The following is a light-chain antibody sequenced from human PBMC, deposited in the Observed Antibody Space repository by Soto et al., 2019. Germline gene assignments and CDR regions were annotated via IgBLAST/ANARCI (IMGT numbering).Light chain of an antibody. CDR1: QSLSSS. CDR3: QKYKNWPPIT. Sequence: ELVMKTSPATLSVSPGARAPLSGRASQSLSSSLAWYQQKPGQAPRLLIYGADTRATGVPARFSGSRFGTVFTLTISSLQSEDLAVYYCQKYKNWPPITVGNGTRLAI. J-gene: IGKJ5*01. CDR2: GAD. V-gene: IGKV3-15*01.